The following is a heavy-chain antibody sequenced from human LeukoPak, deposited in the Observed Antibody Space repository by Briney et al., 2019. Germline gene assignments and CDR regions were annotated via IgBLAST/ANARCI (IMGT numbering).Heavy chain of an antibody. Sequence: SETLSLTCAVSGGSTRSYYWSWIRQPPGKGLEYIGNIHRTGSTDYKPSLRSRVTISVDTSNNHFSLTLRSVTAADTAVYYCASLAEGESGRGSWGQGTFVTVSP. CDR3: ASLAEGESGRGS. V-gene: IGHV4-59*01. CDR1: GGSTRSYY. D-gene: IGHD3-10*01. CDR2: IHRTGST. J-gene: IGHJ5*02.